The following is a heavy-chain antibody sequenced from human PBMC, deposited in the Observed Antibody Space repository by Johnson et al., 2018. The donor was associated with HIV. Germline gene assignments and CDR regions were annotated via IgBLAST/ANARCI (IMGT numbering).Heavy chain of an antibody. CDR1: GFTFSSYA. J-gene: IGHJ3*02. D-gene: IGHD6-25*01. V-gene: IGHV3-30-3*01. CDR3: ARDETQRRYALTAFEM. CDR2: ISHHGSNK. Sequence: QVQLVESGGGVVQPGRSLRLSCAASGFTFSSYAMHWVRQAPGKGLEWVAVISHHGSNKDCADSVKGRFTISRDNSKNTLYLQMDSLRAEDTALYYCARDETQRRYALTAFEMWGQGTMVTVSS.